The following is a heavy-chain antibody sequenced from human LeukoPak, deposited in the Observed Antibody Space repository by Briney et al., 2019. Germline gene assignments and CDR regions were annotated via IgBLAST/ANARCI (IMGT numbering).Heavy chain of an antibody. J-gene: IGHJ4*02. CDR3: ARGKKDRIAARPTSRANYFDY. Sequence: PSETLSLTCAVYGGSFSGYYWSWLRQPPAKGREWIGEINHSGSTNYNPSLKSRVTISVDTSKNQFSLKLSSVTAADTAVYYCARGKKDRIAARPTSRANYFDYWGQGTLVTVSS. D-gene: IGHD6-6*01. CDR1: GGSFSGYY. V-gene: IGHV4-34*01. CDR2: INHSGST.